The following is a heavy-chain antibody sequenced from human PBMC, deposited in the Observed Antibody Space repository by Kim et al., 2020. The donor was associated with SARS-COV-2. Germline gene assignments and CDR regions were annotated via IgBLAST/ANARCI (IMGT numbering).Heavy chain of an antibody. J-gene: IGHJ3*02. D-gene: IGHD3-10*01. V-gene: IGHV6-1*01. CDR2: TYYTSTWYN. CDR1: GDSVSGNKIA. Sequence: SQTLSLTCAISGDSVSGNKIAWNWIRQSPSRGLEWLGRTYYTSTWYNYYAVAVKSRLIINADTSKNQFSLQLKSVTPEDTAMYYCARGRANAFDIWDQGTMGIVSS. CDR3: ARGRANAFDI.